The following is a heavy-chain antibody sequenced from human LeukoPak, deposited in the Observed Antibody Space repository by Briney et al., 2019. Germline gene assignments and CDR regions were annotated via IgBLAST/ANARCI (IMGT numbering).Heavy chain of an antibody. CDR2: INHDGAVI. CDR1: GVTFSRYW. J-gene: IGHJ4*02. D-gene: IGHD2-15*01. CDR3: ARIGYSSSSNDY. V-gene: IGHV3-7*01. Sequence: GGCLRLSCAASGVTFSRYWMSWVRQAPGKGLWWGSDINHDGAVIYYGDSLKGRFIISRDNARNSLPLQVNSLRVEDTAVYYCARIGYSSSSNDYWGQGTPVTVSS.